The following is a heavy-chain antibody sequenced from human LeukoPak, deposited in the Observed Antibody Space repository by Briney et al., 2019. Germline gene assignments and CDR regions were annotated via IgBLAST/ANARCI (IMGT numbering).Heavy chain of an antibody. CDR3: ARHPINSGSYHYYGMDV. CDR2: IYPGDSDT. Sequence: GESLKISCKGSGYSFTSYWIGWVRQMPGKGLEWMGIIYPGDSDTRYSPSFQGQVTISADKSISTAYLQWSSLKASDTAMYYCARHPINSGSYHYYGMDVWGQGTTVTVSS. V-gene: IGHV5-51*01. J-gene: IGHJ6*02. CDR1: GYSFTSYW. D-gene: IGHD1-26*01.